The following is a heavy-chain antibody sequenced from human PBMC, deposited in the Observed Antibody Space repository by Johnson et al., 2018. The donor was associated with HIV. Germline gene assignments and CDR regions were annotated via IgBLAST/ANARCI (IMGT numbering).Heavy chain of an antibody. CDR2: ISNDGSNN. CDR1: RFTLKTYT. Sequence: VQLVESGGGVVQPGRSLRLSCAASRFTLKTYTMHWVRQAPGKGLEWVALISNDGSNNYYADSVKGRFTISRDNSKNVLYLQMKTLRLEDTAIYYCARPRVAVLPAGAFDIWGPGTMVTVSS. V-gene: IGHV3-30*03. D-gene: IGHD2-2*01. CDR3: ARPRVAVLPAGAFDI. J-gene: IGHJ3*02.